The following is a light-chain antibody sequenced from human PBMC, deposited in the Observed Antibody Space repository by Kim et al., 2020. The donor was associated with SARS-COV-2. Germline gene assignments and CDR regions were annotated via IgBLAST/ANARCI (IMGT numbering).Light chain of an antibody. CDR2: DAS. V-gene: IGKV1-5*01. CDR3: QDYHSNPRT. Sequence: SASAGDRVTITCRASQSIIRWLAWYQQKPGKAPKLLIYDASSLESGVPSRFSGSGSGTEFTLTISSLQPDDFATYYCQDYHSNPRTFGQGTKLEI. CDR1: QSIIRW. J-gene: IGKJ2*01.